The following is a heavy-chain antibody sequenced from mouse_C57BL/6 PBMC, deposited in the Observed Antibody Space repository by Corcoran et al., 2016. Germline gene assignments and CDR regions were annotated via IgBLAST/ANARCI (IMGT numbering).Heavy chain of an antibody. CDR2: IYPGDGDT. D-gene: IGHD1-1*01. CDR1: GYAFSSYW. J-gene: IGHJ3*01. V-gene: IGHV1-80*01. CDR3: ASRITTVPWFAY. Sequence: QVQLQQSGAELVKPGASVKISCKASGYAFSSYWINWVKQRPGKGLEWIGQIYPGDGDTNYNGKFKGKATLTADKSSSTAYMQLSSLTSEDSAVYFCASRITTVPWFAYWGQGTLVTVSA.